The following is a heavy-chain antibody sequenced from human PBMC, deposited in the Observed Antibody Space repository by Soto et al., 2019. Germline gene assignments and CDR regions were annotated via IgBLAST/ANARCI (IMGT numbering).Heavy chain of an antibody. D-gene: IGHD3-16*01. Sequence: SATLSLTCAVSGGSISSSNWWSWVRQPPGKGLEWIGEIYHSGSTNYNPSLKSRVTISVDKSKNQFSLKLSSVTAADTAVYYCARARGDYYYYYGMDVWGQGTTVTVSS. V-gene: IGHV4-4*02. CDR1: GGSISSSNW. CDR2: IYHSGST. J-gene: IGHJ6*02. CDR3: ARARGDYYYYYGMDV.